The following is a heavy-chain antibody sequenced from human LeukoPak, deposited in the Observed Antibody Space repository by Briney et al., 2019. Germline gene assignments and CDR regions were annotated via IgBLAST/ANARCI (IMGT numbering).Heavy chain of an antibody. Sequence: SVKVSCKVSGYTLTELSMHWVRQAPGQGLEWMGRIIPILGIANYAQKFQRRVTITADKSTSTAYMELSSLRSEDTAVYYCASPSDFWSGYYTDYYYYGMDVWGQGTTVTVSS. V-gene: IGHV1-69*02. D-gene: IGHD3-3*01. CDR3: ASPSDFWSGYYTDYYYYGMDV. J-gene: IGHJ6*02. CDR2: IIPILGIA. CDR1: GYTLTELS.